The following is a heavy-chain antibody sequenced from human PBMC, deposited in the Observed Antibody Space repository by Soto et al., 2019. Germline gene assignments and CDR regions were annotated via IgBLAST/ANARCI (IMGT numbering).Heavy chain of an antibody. J-gene: IGHJ4*02. Sequence: GGSLRLSCAASGFTFSSYAMHWVRQAPGKGLEWVAVISYDGSNKYYADSVKGRFTISRDNSKNTLYLQMNSLRAEDTAVYYCARDQGWFGELFYFDYWGQGTLVTVSS. CDR3: ARDQGWFGELFYFDY. V-gene: IGHV3-30-3*01. D-gene: IGHD3-10*01. CDR2: ISYDGSNK. CDR1: GFTFSSYA.